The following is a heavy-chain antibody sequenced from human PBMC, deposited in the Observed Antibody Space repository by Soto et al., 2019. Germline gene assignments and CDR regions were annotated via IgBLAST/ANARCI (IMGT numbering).Heavy chain of an antibody. J-gene: IGHJ4*02. Sequence: SETLSLTCTVSGGSISCYHWSWIRQSPGKGLEWIGYTSNSAPTIYNPSLKSRVTISADTSKNQFSLRLSSVTAADTAVYFCARQFRDVYNAVEYWGQGALVTVSS. CDR2: TSNSAPT. V-gene: IGHV4-59*08. D-gene: IGHD1-1*01. CDR1: GGSISCYH. CDR3: ARQFRDVYNAVEY.